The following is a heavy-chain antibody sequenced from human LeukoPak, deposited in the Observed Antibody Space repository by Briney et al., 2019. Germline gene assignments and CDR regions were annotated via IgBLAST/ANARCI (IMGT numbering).Heavy chain of an antibody. CDR3: ARDLIVGATKGNY. V-gene: IGHV3-48*01. J-gene: IGHJ4*02. Sequence: GGSLRLSCAASGFTFSSYSMNWVRQAPGKGLEWVSYISSSSSTIYYADSVKGRFTISRDNAKNSLYLRMNSLRAEDTAVYYCARDLIVGATKGNYWGQGTLVTVSS. CDR1: GFTFSSYS. CDR2: ISSSSSTI. D-gene: IGHD1-26*01.